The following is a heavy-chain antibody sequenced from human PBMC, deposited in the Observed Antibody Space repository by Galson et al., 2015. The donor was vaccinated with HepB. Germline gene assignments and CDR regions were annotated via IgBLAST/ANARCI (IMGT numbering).Heavy chain of an antibody. D-gene: IGHD2-2*02. Sequence: SRGLEWLGRTYYRSKWYHDYAVSVKSRITFNPDTAKNQFSLQLNSVTPEDTAVYYCARAPYTNSRFRYYYYGLDVWGQGTTVTVSS. V-gene: IGHV6-1*01. CDR2: TYYRSKWYH. J-gene: IGHJ6*02. CDR3: ARAPYTNSRFRYYYYGLDV.